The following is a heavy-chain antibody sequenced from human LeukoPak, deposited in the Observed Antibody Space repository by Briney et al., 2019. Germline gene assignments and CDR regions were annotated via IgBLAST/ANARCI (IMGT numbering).Heavy chain of an antibody. V-gene: IGHV5-51*01. CDR1: GYSFTSYW. CDR2: IYPGDSDT. CDR3: ARPRFDYYDSSGYYLDY. D-gene: IGHD3-22*01. J-gene: IGHJ4*02. Sequence: GESLKISCKGSGYSFTSYWIGWVRQMPGKGLEWMGVIYPGDSDTGYSPSFQGQVTISADKSISTAYLQWSSLKASDTAMYYCARPRFDYYDSSGYYLDYWGQGTLVTVSS.